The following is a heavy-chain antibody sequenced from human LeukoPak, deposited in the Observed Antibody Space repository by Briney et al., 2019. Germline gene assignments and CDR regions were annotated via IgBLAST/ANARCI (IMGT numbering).Heavy chain of an antibody. CDR3: ARTSYTGNPPLNWFDP. V-gene: IGHV6-1*01. Sequence: PSQTLSLTCAISGDSVSTDRAAWNWIRQSPSRGLEWLGRTYYRSKWYFDYAFSVKSRITVSPDTSKNQFSLQLNSVTPEDTAVYYCARTSYTGNPPLNWFDPWGQGTLVTVSS. J-gene: IGHJ5*02. CDR1: GDSVSTDRAA. D-gene: IGHD2-2*02. CDR2: TYYRSKWYF.